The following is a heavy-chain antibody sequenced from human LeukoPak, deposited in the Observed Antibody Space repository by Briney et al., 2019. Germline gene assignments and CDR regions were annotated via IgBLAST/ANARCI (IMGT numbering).Heavy chain of an antibody. D-gene: IGHD3-22*01. CDR2: ISWNSGSI. Sequence: GGSLRLSCAASGFTFDDYAMHWVRQAPGKGLEWVSGISWNSGSIGYADSVKGRFTISRDNAKNSLYLQMNSLRAEDTALYYCAKGQGVVVTQPFDYWGQGTLVTVSS. CDR1: GFTFDDYA. CDR3: AKGQGVVVTQPFDY. V-gene: IGHV3-9*01. J-gene: IGHJ4*02.